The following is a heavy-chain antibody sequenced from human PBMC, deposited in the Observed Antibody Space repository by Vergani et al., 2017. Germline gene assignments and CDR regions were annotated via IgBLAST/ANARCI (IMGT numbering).Heavy chain of an antibody. CDR1: GGTFSSYA. V-gene: IGHV1-69*01. J-gene: IGHJ2*01. Sequence: QVQLVQSGAEVKKPGSSVKVSCKASGGTFSSYAISWVRQAPGQGLEWMGGIIPILGTANYAQTLQGRVTITADESTSTAYMELSSLRSEDTAVYYCANNIVVVLGATDWYFDLWGRGTLVTVSS. CDR3: ANNIVVVLGATDWYFDL. D-gene: IGHD2-15*01. CDR2: IIPILGTA.